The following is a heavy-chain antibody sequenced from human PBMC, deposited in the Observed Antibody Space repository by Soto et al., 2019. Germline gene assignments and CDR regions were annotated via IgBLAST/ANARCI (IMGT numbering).Heavy chain of an antibody. CDR3: ARDLRHGSGSYYFGSNYYYYGMDV. D-gene: IGHD3-10*01. J-gene: IGHJ6*02. CDR2: IYYSGST. V-gene: IGHV4-59*01. Sequence: PSETLSLTCTVSGGSISSYYWSWIRQPPGKGLEWIGYIYYSGSTNYNPSLKSRVTISVDTSKNQFSLKLSSVTAADTAVYYCARDLRHGSGSYYFGSNYYYYGMDVWGQGTTVTVS. CDR1: GGSISSYY.